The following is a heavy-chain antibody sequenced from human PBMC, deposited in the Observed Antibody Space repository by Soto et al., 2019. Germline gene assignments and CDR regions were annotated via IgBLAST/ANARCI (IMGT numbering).Heavy chain of an antibody. CDR2: ISYDGSNK. D-gene: IGHD3-16*01. Sequence: PGGSLRLSCAASGFTFSSYAMHWVRQAPGKGLEWVAVISYDGSNKYYADSVKGRFTISRDNSKNTLYLQMNSLRAEDTAVYYCARDLTNMGAPYCYYGMDVSGAGTTVTVYS. V-gene: IGHV3-30-3*01. CDR1: GFTFSSYA. J-gene: IGHJ6*04. CDR3: ARDLTNMGAPYCYYGMDV.